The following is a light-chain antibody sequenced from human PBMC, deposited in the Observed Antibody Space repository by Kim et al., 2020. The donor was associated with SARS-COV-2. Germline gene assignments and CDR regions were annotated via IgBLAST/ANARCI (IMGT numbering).Light chain of an antibody. J-gene: IGKJ3*01. CDR1: QGISSY. CDR3: QQYYSYPPG. V-gene: IGKV1-8*01. Sequence: ASTGDRGTITCRASQGISSYLAWYQQKPGKAPKLLIYAASTLQSGVPSRFSGSGSGTDFTLTISCLQSEDFATYYCQQYYSYPPGFGPGTKVDIK. CDR2: AAS.